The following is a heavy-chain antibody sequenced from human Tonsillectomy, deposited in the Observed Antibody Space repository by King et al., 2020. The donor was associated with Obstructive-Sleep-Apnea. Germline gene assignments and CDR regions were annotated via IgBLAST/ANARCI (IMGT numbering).Heavy chain of an antibody. Sequence: QLVQSGVEVKKPGASVKVSCKASGYTFTSYGITWVRLAPGQGLEWMGWISVYNGDTKYAQKFQGRVTMTTDTSTNTAYMELRSLRSDDTAVYYCARNPEFGDYGGFGYWGQGTLVTVSS. D-gene: IGHD4-23*01. J-gene: IGHJ4*02. CDR3: ARNPEFGDYGGFGY. CDR1: GYTFTSYG. V-gene: IGHV1-18*04. CDR2: ISVYNGDT.